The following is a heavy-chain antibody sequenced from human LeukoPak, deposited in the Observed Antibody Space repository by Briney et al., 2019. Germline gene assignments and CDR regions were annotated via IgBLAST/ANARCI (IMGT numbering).Heavy chain of an antibody. D-gene: IGHD6-13*01. V-gene: IGHV4-59*12. CDR1: GGSISSYY. CDR3: ARGTGEQQLVGTPFDY. CDR2: IYYSGST. Sequence: SETLSLTCTVSGGSISSYYWSWIRQPPGKGLEWIGNIYYSGSTNCNPSLRSRVTISVDRSKNQFSLKLSSVTAADTAVYYCARGTGEQQLVGTPFDYWGQGTLVTVSS. J-gene: IGHJ4*02.